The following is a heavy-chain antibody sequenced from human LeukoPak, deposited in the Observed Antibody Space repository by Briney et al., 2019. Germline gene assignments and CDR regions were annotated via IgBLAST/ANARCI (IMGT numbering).Heavy chain of an antibody. J-gene: IGHJ3*02. CDR1: GGSISSSSYY. Sequence: PSETLSLTCTVSGGSISSSSYYWGWIRQPPGKGLEWIGSIYYSGSTYYNPSLKSRVTISVDTSKNQFSLKLSSVTAADTAVYYCARLIEYSSSADAFDIWGQGTMVTVSS. CDR2: IYYSGST. V-gene: IGHV4-39*01. D-gene: IGHD6-6*01. CDR3: ARLIEYSSSADAFDI.